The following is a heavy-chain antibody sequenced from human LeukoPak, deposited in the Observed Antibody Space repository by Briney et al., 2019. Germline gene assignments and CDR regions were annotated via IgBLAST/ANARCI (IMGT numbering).Heavy chain of an antibody. Sequence: SETLSLTCIVSGVSISSGGHYWGWLRQPPGKGLEWIGSIYYSGSTYYNPSLNSRVTIFIDMSKNQFSLKLSSVTATDTAVYYCARRRKDLNWFDPWGQGTLVTVSS. CDR1: GVSISSGGHY. V-gene: IGHV4-39*01. J-gene: IGHJ5*02. CDR2: IYYSGST. CDR3: ARRRKDLNWFDP.